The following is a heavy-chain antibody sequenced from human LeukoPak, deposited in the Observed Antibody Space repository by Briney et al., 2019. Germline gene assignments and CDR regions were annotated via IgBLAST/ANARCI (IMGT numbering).Heavy chain of an antibody. Sequence: GGSLRLSCAASGFTFDDYAMYWVRQAPGKGLEWVSGISWNSGSIGYADSVKGRFTISRDNAKNSLYLQMNSLRAEDTALYYCARSSSSWYSDYWGQGTLVTVSS. CDR1: GFTFDDYA. D-gene: IGHD6-13*01. CDR3: ARSSSSWYSDY. J-gene: IGHJ4*02. V-gene: IGHV3-9*01. CDR2: ISWNSGSI.